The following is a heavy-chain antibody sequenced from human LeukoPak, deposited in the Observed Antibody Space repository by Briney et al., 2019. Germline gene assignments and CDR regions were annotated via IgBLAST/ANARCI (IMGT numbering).Heavy chain of an antibody. V-gene: IGHV3-23*01. CDR1: GFTFNNYA. J-gene: IGHJ4*02. CDR2: ISGSGGST. D-gene: IGHD2-8*01. CDR3: ARGMASLDY. Sequence: GGSLRLSCSASGFTFNNYAMTWVRQAPGKGLDWVSTISGSGGSTYYADSVKGRFTISRDNSKSSLYLQMNSLRAEDTALYYCARGMASLDYWGQGNLVTVSS.